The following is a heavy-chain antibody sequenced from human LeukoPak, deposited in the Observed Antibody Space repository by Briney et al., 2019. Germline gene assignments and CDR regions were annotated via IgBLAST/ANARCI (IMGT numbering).Heavy chain of an antibody. D-gene: IGHD5-12*01. Sequence: PSETLSLTCTVSGGPIRSYYWSWIRQPPGKGLEWIGYIYYSGSTNYNPSLKSRVTISVDTSKNQFSLKLSSVTAADTAVYYCARLYSRYAFDPWGQGTLVTVSS. CDR3: ARLYSRYAFDP. CDR2: IYYSGST. V-gene: IGHV4-59*01. J-gene: IGHJ5*02. CDR1: GGPIRSYY.